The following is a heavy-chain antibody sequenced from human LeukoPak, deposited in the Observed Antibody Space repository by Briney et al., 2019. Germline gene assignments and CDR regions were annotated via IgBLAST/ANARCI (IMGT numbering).Heavy chain of an antibody. CDR1: GYTLTELS. J-gene: IGHJ4*02. Sequence: ASVKVSCKVSGYTLTELSMHWVRQAPGKGLEWMGGFDPEDGETIYAQKFQGRVTMTEDTSTDTAYMELSSLRCEDTAVYYCATGEAYCGGDCWGYWGQGTLVTFSS. D-gene: IGHD2-21*02. CDR2: FDPEDGET. V-gene: IGHV1-24*01. CDR3: ATGEAYCGGDCWGY.